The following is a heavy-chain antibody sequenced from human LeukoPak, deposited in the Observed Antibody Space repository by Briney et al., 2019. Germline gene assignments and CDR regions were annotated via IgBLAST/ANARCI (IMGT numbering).Heavy chain of an antibody. CDR3: ARANGDILTGSDAFDI. CDR2: ISGSGGST. D-gene: IGHD3-9*01. Sequence: GGSLRLSCAASGFTFSSYGMHWVRQAPGKGLEWVSAISGSGGSTYYADSVKGRFTISRDNAKNSLYLQMNSLRAEDTAVYYCARANGDILTGSDAFDIWGQGTMVTVSS. CDR1: GFTFSSYG. J-gene: IGHJ3*02. V-gene: IGHV3-21*01.